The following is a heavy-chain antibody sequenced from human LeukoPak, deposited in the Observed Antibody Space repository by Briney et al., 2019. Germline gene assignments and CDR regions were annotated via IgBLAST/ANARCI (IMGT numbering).Heavy chain of an antibody. CDR1: GFTFSSYG. CDR2: ISYDGSNK. D-gene: IGHD3-22*01. CDR3: AKDTDFAPGYYDSSGYSFDY. J-gene: IGHJ4*02. Sequence: GRSLRLCCAASGFTFSSYGMHWVRQAPGKGLEWVAVISYDGSNKYYADSVKGRFTISRDNSKNTLYLQMNSLRAEDTAVYYCAKDTDFAPGYYDSSGYSFDYWGQGTLVTVSS. V-gene: IGHV3-30*18.